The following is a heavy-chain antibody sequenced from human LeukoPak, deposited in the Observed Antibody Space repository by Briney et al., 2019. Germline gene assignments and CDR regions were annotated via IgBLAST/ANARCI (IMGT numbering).Heavy chain of an antibody. V-gene: IGHV4-34*01. CDR3: ARGDYYDSSGYYHEPDY. D-gene: IGHD3-22*01. CDR1: GGSFSGYY. CDR2: INHSGST. J-gene: IGHJ4*02. Sequence: KASETLSLTCAVYGGSFSGYYWSWIRQPPGKGLEWIGGINHSGSTNHNPSLKSRVTISVDTSKNQFSLKLSSVTAADTAVYYCARGDYYDSSGYYHEPDYWGQGTLVTVSS.